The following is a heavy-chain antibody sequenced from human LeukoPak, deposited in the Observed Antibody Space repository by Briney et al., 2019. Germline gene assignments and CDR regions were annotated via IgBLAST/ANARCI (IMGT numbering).Heavy chain of an antibody. J-gene: IGHJ1*01. CDR1: GFTFSSYA. V-gene: IGHV3-23*01. CDR3: AKSRAKWFGELLPEYFQH. CDR2: TSGSGGST. Sequence: GGSLRLSCAAPGFTFSSYAMSWVRQAPGKGLEWVSATSGSGGSTYYADSVKGRFTISRDNSKNTLYLQMNSLRAEDTAVYYCAKSRAKWFGELLPEYFQHWGQGTLVTVSS. D-gene: IGHD3-10*01.